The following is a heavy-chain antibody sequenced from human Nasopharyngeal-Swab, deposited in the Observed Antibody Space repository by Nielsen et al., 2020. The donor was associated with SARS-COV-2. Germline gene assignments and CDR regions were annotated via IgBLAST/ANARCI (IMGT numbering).Heavy chain of an antibody. Sequence: GESLKISCAASGFTFSSYGMHWVRQAPGKGLEWVAVIWFDGNNKYYADSVKGRFTISRDNSKTTLYLQMNSLRAEDTAVYYCARDYTLYYYDSSGPFDPWGQGTLVTVSS. CDR3: ARDYTLYYYDSSGPFDP. CDR1: GFTFSSYG. V-gene: IGHV3-33*01. D-gene: IGHD3-22*01. J-gene: IGHJ5*02. CDR2: IWFDGNNK.